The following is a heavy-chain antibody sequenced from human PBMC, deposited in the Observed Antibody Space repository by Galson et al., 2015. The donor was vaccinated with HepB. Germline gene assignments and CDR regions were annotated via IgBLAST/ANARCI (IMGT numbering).Heavy chain of an antibody. V-gene: IGHV3-7*03. Sequence: SLRLSCAASGFTFSSYWMSWVRQAPGKGLEWVANIKQDGSEKYYVDSVKGRFTISRDNAKNSLYLQMNSLRAEDTAVYYCARDGSGWYPSYYFDYWGQGTLVTVSS. CDR1: GFTFSSYW. CDR3: ARDGSGWYPSYYFDY. D-gene: IGHD6-19*01. CDR2: IKQDGSEK. J-gene: IGHJ4*02.